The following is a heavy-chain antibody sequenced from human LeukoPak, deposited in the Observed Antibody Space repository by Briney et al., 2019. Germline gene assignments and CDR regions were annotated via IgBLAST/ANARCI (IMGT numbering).Heavy chain of an antibody. Sequence: GASVKVSCKASGYTFTSYAMHWVRQAPGQRLEWMGWINAGNGNTKYSQKFQGRVTITRDTSASTAYMELSSLRSEDTAVYYCARGRITMVRGVDYWGQGTLVTVSS. CDR2: INAGNGNT. CDR1: GYTFTSYA. CDR3: ARGRITMVRGVDY. D-gene: IGHD3-10*01. J-gene: IGHJ4*02. V-gene: IGHV1-3*01.